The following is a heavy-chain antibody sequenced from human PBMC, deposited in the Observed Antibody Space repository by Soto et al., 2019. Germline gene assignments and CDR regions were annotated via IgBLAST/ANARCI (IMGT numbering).Heavy chain of an antibody. Sequence: SETLSLTCTVSGGSISSGDYYWSWIRQPPGKGLEWIGYIYYSGSTYYNPSLKSRVTIPVDTSTNQCSLKLSSVTAADTAVYYCARGRGRGVKYYVDYWGQGTLVTVSS. J-gene: IGHJ4*02. D-gene: IGHD3-10*01. CDR3: ARGRGRGVKYYVDY. CDR1: GGSISSGDYY. V-gene: IGHV4-30-4*01. CDR2: IYYSGST.